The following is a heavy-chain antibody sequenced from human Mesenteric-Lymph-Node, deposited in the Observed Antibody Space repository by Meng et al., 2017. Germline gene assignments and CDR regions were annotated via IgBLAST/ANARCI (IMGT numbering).Heavy chain of an antibody. CDR1: GFTFSNAW. CDR3: ARDRRGYYDFWSGSP. J-gene: IGHJ5*02. D-gene: IGHD3-3*01. V-gene: IGHV3-30*01. CDR2: ISYDGSNK. Sequence: GESLKISCAASGFTFSNAWMSWVRQAPGKGLEWVAVISYDGSNKYYADSVKGRFTISRDNSKNTLYLQMNSLRAEDTAVYYCARDRRGYYDFWSGSPWGQGTLVTVSS.